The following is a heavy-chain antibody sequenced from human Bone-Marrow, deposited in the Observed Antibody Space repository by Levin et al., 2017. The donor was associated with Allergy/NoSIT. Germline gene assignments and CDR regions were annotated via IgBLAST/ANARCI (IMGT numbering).Heavy chain of an antibody. CDR1: GYTFTSHW. CDR2: VNPGDSAI. J-gene: IGHJ5*01. Sequence: GGSLRLSCKTSGYTFTSHWIAWVREMPGRGLEWMGMVNPGDSAIRYNPSFQGHVTFSVDKSKNIVYLQWTTVEASDTAMYYCARRDTHYADDSYWWGKWFDSWGQGTLVTVYS. D-gene: IGHD2-21*01. V-gene: IGHV5-51*01. CDR3: ARRDTHYADDSYWWGKWFDS.